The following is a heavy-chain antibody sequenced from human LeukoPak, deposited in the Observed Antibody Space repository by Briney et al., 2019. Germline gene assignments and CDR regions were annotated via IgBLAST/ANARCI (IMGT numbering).Heavy chain of an antibody. CDR3: AKDLSPAGRQWLVGDY. CDR1: GFTFDDYA. CDR2: ISWNSGSI. V-gene: IGHV3-9*01. J-gene: IGHJ4*02. Sequence: GRSLRLSCAASGFTFDDYAMHWVRQAPGKGLEWVSGISWNSGSIGYADSVKGRFTISRDNAKNSLYLQMNSLRAEDTALYYCAKDLSPAGRQWLVGDYWGQGTLVTVSS. D-gene: IGHD6-19*01.